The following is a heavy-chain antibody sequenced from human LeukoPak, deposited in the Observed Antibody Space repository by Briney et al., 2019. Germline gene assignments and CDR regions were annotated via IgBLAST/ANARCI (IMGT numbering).Heavy chain of an antibody. D-gene: IGHD4-23*01. J-gene: IGHJ6*02. CDR2: IYTSGST. Sequence: TSETLSLTCTVPGGSISSYYWSWIRQPAGKGLEWIGRIYTSGSTNYNPSLKSRVTMSVDTSKNQFSLKLSSVTAADTAVYYCARVMGGGDYYYYGMDVWGQGTTVTVSS. CDR1: GGSISSYY. V-gene: IGHV4-4*07. CDR3: ARVMGGGDYYYYGMDV.